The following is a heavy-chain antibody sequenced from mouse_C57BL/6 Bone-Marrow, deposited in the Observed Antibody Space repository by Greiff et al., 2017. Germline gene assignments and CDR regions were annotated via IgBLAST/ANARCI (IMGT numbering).Heavy chain of an antibody. CDR1: GYTFTEYT. V-gene: IGHV1-62-2*01. D-gene: IGHD3-2*02. J-gene: IGHJ4*01. CDR3: ARHEEGLRLRGYAMDY. Sequence: VQLQQSGAELVKPGASVKLSCKASGYTFTEYTIHWVKQRSGQGLEWIGWFYPGSGSIKYNEKFKDKATLTADKSSSTVYMELSRLTSEDSAVYCCARHEEGLRLRGYAMDYWGQGTSVTVSS. CDR2: FYPGSGSI.